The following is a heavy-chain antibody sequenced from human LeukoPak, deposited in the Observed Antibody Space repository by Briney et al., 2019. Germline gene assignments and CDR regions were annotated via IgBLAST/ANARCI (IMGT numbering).Heavy chain of an antibody. CDR3: ARGVVVPAANPIDSGWNDAFDI. V-gene: IGHV4-31*03. D-gene: IGHD2-2*01. J-gene: IGHJ3*02. CDR1: GGSISSGGYY. CDR2: IYYSGST. Sequence: PSQTLSLTCTVSGGSISSGGYYWSWIRQHPGKGLEWIGYIYYSGSTYYNPSLKSRVTISEDTSKNQFSLKLSSVTAADTAVYYCARGVVVPAANPIDSGWNDAFDIWGQGTMVTVSS.